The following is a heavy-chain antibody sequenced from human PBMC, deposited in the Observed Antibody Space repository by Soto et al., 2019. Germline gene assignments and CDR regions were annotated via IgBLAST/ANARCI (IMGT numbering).Heavy chain of an antibody. D-gene: IGHD5-12*01. CDR1: GYTFTNYD. Sequence: QAQLVQSGAEVKEPGASVKVSCKASGYTFTNYDISWVRQATGQGLEWMGWMNPNSANTGYAQKFQGRVSMTRDTSINTAYMELSSLRSEDTAIYYCARMATSGTLNWFDPWRQGTLVTVSS. J-gene: IGHJ5*02. CDR3: ARMATSGTLNWFDP. V-gene: IGHV1-8*01. CDR2: MNPNSANT.